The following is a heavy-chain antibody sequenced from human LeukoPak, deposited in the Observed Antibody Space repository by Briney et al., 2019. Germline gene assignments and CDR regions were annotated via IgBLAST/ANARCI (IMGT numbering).Heavy chain of an antibody. CDR2: IYYSGST. V-gene: IGHV4-39*01. CDR1: GGSISSSSYY. D-gene: IGHD1-26*01. CDR3: ARGFSRSSDFDY. J-gene: IGHJ4*02. Sequence: PSETLSLTCTVSGGSISSSSYYWGWIRQPPGKGLEWIGRIYYSGSTYYNPSLQSRVTISVDTSKNQSSLKLSSVTAADTAVYYCARGFSRSSDFDYWGQGTLVTVSS.